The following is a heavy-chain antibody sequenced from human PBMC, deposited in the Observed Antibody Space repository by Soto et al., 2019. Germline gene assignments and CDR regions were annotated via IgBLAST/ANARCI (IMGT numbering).Heavy chain of an antibody. J-gene: IGHJ6*02. D-gene: IGHD3-9*01. CDR3: ARGWLFAYYYYGMDV. V-gene: IGHV1-18*01. CDR2: ISAYNGNT. Sequence: ASVKVSCKASGYTFTSYGISWVRQAPGQGLEWMGWISAYNGNTNYAQKLQGRVTMTTDTSTSTAYMELRSLRSDDTAVYYCARGWLFAYYYYGMDVWGQGTTVTVSS. CDR1: GYTFTSYG.